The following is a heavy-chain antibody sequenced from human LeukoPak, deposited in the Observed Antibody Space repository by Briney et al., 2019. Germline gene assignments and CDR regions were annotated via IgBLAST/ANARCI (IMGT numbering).Heavy chain of an antibody. D-gene: IGHD3-16*01. Sequence: AETLSLTCAVSGYSISSGYYWGGSRQPAGKRLEGIGSIYDTGGTYYNPSLKSRFTISGDISKNPLSLKLICLTAADTAVYYCARDGNAYYFDYWGQGTLVTVSS. V-gene: IGHV4-38-2*02. CDR3: ARDGNAYYFDY. CDR1: GYSISSGYY. CDR2: IYDTGGT. J-gene: IGHJ4*02.